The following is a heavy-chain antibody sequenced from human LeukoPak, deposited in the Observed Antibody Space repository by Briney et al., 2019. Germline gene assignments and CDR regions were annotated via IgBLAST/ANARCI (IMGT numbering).Heavy chain of an antibody. J-gene: IGHJ4*02. D-gene: IGHD4-17*01. CDR2: ISPSGGST. CDR1: GYTFTSNY. V-gene: IGHV1-46*01. CDR3: ARDDYGDLSFDY. Sequence: ASVKVSCKAFGYTFTSNYMHWVRQAPGQGPEWMGVISPSGGSTTYAQKFQGRVTLTRDTSISTAYMELSRLRSDDTAVYYCARDDYGDLSFDYWGQGTLVTVSS.